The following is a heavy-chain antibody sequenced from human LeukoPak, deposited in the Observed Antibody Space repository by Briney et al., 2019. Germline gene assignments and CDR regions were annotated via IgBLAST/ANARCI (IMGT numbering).Heavy chain of an antibody. Sequence: SVKVSCKASGGTFSSYAISWVRQAPGQGLEWMGGIIPIFGTANYAQKFQGRVTMTRDTSTSTVYMELSSLRSEDTAVYYCARAEGSRYSYGYSDYYYYGMDVWGQGTAVTVSS. V-gene: IGHV1-69*05. D-gene: IGHD5-18*01. J-gene: IGHJ6*02. CDR1: GGTFSSYA. CDR3: ARAEGSRYSYGYSDYYYYGMDV. CDR2: IIPIFGTA.